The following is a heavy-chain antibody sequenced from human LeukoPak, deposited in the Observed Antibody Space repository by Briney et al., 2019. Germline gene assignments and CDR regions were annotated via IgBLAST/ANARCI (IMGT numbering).Heavy chain of an antibody. CDR3: ATVDTAMGTFYYFDY. CDR2: ISSSGSTI. CDR1: GFTFSNYY. D-gene: IGHD5-18*01. J-gene: IGHJ4*02. Sequence: GGSLRLSCATSGFTFSNYYMSWIRQAPGKGLECVSYISSSGSTIYYADSVKGRFTISRDNSKNTLYLQMNSLRAEDTAVYYCATVDTAMGTFYYFDYWGQGTLVTVSS. V-gene: IGHV3-11*01.